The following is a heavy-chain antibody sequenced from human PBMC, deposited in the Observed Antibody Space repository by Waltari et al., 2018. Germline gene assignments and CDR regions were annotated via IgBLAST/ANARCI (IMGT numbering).Heavy chain of an antibody. CDR2: INPNSGGT. CDR3: ARPKYPVRFDWYFDL. J-gene: IGHJ2*01. Sequence: QVQLVQTGAEVKKPGASVKVSCKASGYTFTGYYMHWVRKAPGQGLEWMGWINPNSGGTNYAQKFQGRVTMTRDTSISTAYMELSRLRSDDTAVYYCARPKYPVRFDWYFDLWGRGTLVTVSS. V-gene: IGHV1-2*02. D-gene: IGHD3-10*01. CDR1: GYTFTGYY.